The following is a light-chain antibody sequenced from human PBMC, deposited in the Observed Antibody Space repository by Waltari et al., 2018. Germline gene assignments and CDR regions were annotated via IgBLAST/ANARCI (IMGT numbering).Light chain of an antibody. CDR3: HQYGSSPPRVT. V-gene: IGKV3-20*01. Sequence: IVLTQSPGTLSLSPWERATLSCTASQSISSSYLAWYQQKPGQAPRLLIYGASSRATGIPDRFSGSGSGTDFTLTISRLEPEDFAVYYCHQYGSSPPRVTFGPGTKVDIK. CDR2: GAS. J-gene: IGKJ3*01. CDR1: QSISSSY.